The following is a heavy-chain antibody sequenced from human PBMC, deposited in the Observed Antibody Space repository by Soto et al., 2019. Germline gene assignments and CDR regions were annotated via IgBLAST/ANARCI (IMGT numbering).Heavy chain of an antibody. Sequence: DVQLVASGGGLMQPGESLRLSCAASGFTVSGKKYVAWVRQAPGKGLEWVSALYDLDGTYYADSVEGRFITSSDSSRTTVYLRMNSLRPDDTAVYSCATWHHQDHAYDIWGQGTTVTVSS. J-gene: IGHJ3*02. CDR3: ATWHHQDHAYDI. CDR2: LYDLDGT. CDR1: GFTVSGKKY. D-gene: IGHD2-15*01. V-gene: IGHV3-53*01.